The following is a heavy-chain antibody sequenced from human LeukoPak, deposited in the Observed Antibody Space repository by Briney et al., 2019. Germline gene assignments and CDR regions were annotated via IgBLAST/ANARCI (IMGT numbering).Heavy chain of an antibody. Sequence: ASVKVSCKASGYTFTGYYMHWVRQAPGQGLEWMGWINPNSGGTNYAQKFQGRVTMTRDTSISTAYMELSRLRSDDTAVYYCARGARERWLEDAFDIWGQGTMVTVSS. CDR1: GYTFTGYY. V-gene: IGHV1-2*02. CDR3: ARGARERWLEDAFDI. CDR2: INPNSGGT. D-gene: IGHD6-19*01. J-gene: IGHJ3*02.